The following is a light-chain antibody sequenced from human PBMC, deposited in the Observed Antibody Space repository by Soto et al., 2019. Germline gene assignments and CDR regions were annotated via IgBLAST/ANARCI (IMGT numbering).Light chain of an antibody. CDR2: EAS. V-gene: IGKV1-5*02. CDR3: QQYYSFWT. CDR1: WSVDKW. J-gene: IGKJ1*01. Sequence: DIQMTQSPSTLSASLGDRVTIICRASWSVDKWLAWYQQKSGKAPKLLIYEASHLQSGVPSRFGGSGSGTEFTLTINNLQPEDVATYYCQQYYSFWTFGQGTTVEV.